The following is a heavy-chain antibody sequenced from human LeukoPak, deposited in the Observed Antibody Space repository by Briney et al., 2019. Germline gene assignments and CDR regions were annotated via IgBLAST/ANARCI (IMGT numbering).Heavy chain of an antibody. CDR3: ARVGHTSLGFDY. D-gene: IGHD3-16*01. CDR2: IWYDGSNK. J-gene: IGHJ4*02. Sequence: PGRSLRLSCAASGFTFSSYGMHWVRQAPGKGLEWVAVIWYDGSNKYYADSVKGRFTISRDNSKNTLYLQMNSLRAEDTAVYYCARVGHTSLGFDYWGQGTLVTVSS. V-gene: IGHV3-33*01. CDR1: GFTFSSYG.